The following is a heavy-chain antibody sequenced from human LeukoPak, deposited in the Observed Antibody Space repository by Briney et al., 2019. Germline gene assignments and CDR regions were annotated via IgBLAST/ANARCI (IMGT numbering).Heavy chain of an antibody. V-gene: IGHV4-39*07. J-gene: IGHJ3*02. Sequence: PSETLSLTCTVSGGSISSSSYYWGWIRQPPGKGLEWIGSIYHSGSTYFHPSLKSRVTISVDTSKNQFSLKLSSVTAADTAVYYCASLLWFGESHDAFDIWGQGTMVTVSS. CDR3: ASLLWFGESHDAFDI. CDR1: GGSISSSSYY. CDR2: IYHSGST. D-gene: IGHD3-10*01.